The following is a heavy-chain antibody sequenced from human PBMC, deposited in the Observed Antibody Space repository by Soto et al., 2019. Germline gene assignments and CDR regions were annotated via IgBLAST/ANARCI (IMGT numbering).Heavy chain of an antibody. CDR3: ARVERGTATTVVDAFDI. J-gene: IGHJ3*02. D-gene: IGHD1-1*01. Sequence: QVQLQPWGAGLLKPSEILSLTCAVYGGFVSSGSYYWSWIRQPPGKGLEWIGEMSHSGGTHFNPSLKRGVTISVDTSKNQFSLKMSSVTAAATALYYCARVERGTATTVVDAFDIWGPGTMVTVSS. CDR2: MSHSGGT. CDR1: GGFVSSGSYY. V-gene: IGHV4-34*01.